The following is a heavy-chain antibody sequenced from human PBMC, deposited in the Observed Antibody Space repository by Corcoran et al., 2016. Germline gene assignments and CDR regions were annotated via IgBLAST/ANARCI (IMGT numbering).Heavy chain of an antibody. V-gene: IGHV5-51*01. CDR2: IYPGDSDT. CDR3: ARLPRYWSSTSCYYYYYGMDV. D-gene: IGHD2-2*01. Sequence: EVQLVQSGAEVKKPGESLKISCKGSGYSFTSYWIGWVRQMPGKGLEWMGIIYPGDSDTRYSPSFQGQVTISADKSISTAYLQWSSLKASDTAMYYCARLPRYWSSTSCYYYYYGMDVWGQGTTVTVSS. CDR1: GYSFTSYW. J-gene: IGHJ6*02.